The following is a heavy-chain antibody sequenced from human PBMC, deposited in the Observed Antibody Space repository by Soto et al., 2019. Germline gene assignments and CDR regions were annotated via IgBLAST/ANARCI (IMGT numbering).Heavy chain of an antibody. CDR2: INHNGST. CDR1: GGSFSGYY. V-gene: IGHV4-34*01. J-gene: IGHJ6*03. D-gene: IGHD6-6*01. Sequence: QVQLQQWGAGLLKPSETLSLTCAVYGGSFSGYYWSWIRQPPGKGLEWIGEINHNGSTNYNPSLRCRVTMSVDTCGSQFSLKLRSVAAADTAVYYCARGQRIAARPVYYYYYMDVWGKGTTVTVSS. CDR3: ARGQRIAARPVYYYYYMDV.